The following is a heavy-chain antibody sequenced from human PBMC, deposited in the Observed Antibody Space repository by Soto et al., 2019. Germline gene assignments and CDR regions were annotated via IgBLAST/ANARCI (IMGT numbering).Heavy chain of an antibody. J-gene: IGHJ6*02. Sequence: QVQLQESGPGLVKPSETLSLTCTVSGGSISSYYWSWIRQPPGKGLEWIGYIYYSGSTNYNPSLKSRVTISVDTSKNQFSLKLSSVTAADTALYYCAGGFGELFDYYYYGMDVWGQGTTVTVSS. V-gene: IGHV4-59*01. CDR1: GGSISSYY. CDR3: AGGFGELFDYYYYGMDV. D-gene: IGHD3-10*01. CDR2: IYYSGST.